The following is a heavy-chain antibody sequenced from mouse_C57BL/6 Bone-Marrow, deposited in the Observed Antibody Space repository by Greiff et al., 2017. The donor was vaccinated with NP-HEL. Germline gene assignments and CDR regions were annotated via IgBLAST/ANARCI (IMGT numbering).Heavy chain of an antibody. CDR1: GYTFTSYG. V-gene: IGHV1-81*01. CDR2: IYPRSGNT. CDR3: ARGGVRGGY. Sequence: QVQLQQSGAELARPGASVKLSCKASGYTFTSYGISWVKQRPGQGLEWIGEIYPRSGNTYYNEKFKGKATLTADKSSSTAYMELRSLTSEDSAVYFCARGGVRGGYWGQGTTLTVSS. D-gene: IGHD2-14*01. J-gene: IGHJ2*01.